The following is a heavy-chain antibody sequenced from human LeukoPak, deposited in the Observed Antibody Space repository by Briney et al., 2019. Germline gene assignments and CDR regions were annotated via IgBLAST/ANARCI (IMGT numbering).Heavy chain of an antibody. CDR3: ATHSQTYYYDSSGYYPFDY. V-gene: IGHV4-39*01. J-gene: IGHJ4*02. CDR1: GGSISSSSYY. CDR2: IYYSGST. D-gene: IGHD3-22*01. Sequence: SETLSLTCTVSGGSISSSSYYWGWIRQPPGKGLEWIGSIYYSGSTYYNPSLKSRVTISVDTSKNQFSLKLSSVTAADTAVYYCATHSQTYYYDSSGYYPFDYWGQGTLVTVSS.